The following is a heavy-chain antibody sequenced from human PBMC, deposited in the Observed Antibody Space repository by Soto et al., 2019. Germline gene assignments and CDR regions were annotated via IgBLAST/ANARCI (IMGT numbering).Heavy chain of an antibody. CDR3: ARDPWAADY. CDR2: IYSGGST. J-gene: IGHJ4*02. Sequence: EVQWVESGGGLVQPGGSLRLSCAASGFTVSTKYMSWVRQAPGKGLEWVSVIYSGGSTFYADSVRGRFTISRDNSKNTVNLQMNSLRAEDTAVDYCARDPWAADYWGQGTLVTVSS. V-gene: IGHV3-66*01. CDR1: GFTVSTKY. D-gene: IGHD3-16*01.